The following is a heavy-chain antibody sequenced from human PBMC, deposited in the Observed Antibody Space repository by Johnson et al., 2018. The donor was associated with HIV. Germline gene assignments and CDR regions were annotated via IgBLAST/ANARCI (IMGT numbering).Heavy chain of an antibody. CDR2: IYRGGST. CDR1: GFTVSSNY. D-gene: IGHD4-17*01. J-gene: IGHJ3*02. Sequence: MLLVESGGGVVQPGRSLRLSCAASGFTVSSNYMSWVRQAPGKGLEWVSVIYRGGSTYYADSVKGRFTISRDNSKNTLYLQMNSLGAEDTAVYYCARGRTRLRHDAFDIWGQGTMVTVSS. CDR3: ARGRTRLRHDAFDI. V-gene: IGHV3-66*01.